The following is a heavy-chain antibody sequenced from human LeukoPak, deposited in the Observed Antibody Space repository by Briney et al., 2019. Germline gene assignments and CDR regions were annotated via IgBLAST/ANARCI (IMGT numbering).Heavy chain of an antibody. Sequence: GGSLRLSCAASGFTFSSYWMHWVRQAPGKGLVWVSRINSDGSSTSYADSVKGRFTISRDNAKNTLYLQMNSLRAEDTAVYYCASCRRSTSCYFDYWGQGTLVTVSS. CDR1: GFTFSSYW. CDR2: INSDGSST. J-gene: IGHJ4*02. V-gene: IGHV3-74*01. CDR3: ASCRRSTSCYFDY. D-gene: IGHD2-2*01.